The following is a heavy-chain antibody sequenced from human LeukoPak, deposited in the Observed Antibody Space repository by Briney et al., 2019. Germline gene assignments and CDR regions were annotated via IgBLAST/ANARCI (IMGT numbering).Heavy chain of an antibody. J-gene: IGHJ4*02. V-gene: IGHV1-69*13. D-gene: IGHD3-22*01. Sequence: SVKVSCKASGGTFSTLAISWVRQAPGQGLEWMGGIIPIFGTANYAQKFQGRVTITADESTSTAYMELSSLRSEDTAVYYCAREGYYDSSGSNFDYWGQGTLVTVSS. CDR2: IIPIFGTA. CDR3: AREGYYDSSGSNFDY. CDR1: GGTFSTLA.